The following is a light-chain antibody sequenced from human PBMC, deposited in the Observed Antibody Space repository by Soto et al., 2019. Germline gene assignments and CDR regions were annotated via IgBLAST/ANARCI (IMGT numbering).Light chain of an antibody. CDR1: QNISSY. J-gene: IGKJ5*01. CDR2: AAS. CDR3: QQSYGTLIT. V-gene: IGKV1-39*01. Sequence: DIQMTQSPSSLSASLGDRVTIICRASQNISSYLNWYQQKPGKAPNLLIYAASSLQSGVPSRFSGSGSGTDFTLIISSLQPDDLATYYCQQSYGTLITFGQGTRLEIK.